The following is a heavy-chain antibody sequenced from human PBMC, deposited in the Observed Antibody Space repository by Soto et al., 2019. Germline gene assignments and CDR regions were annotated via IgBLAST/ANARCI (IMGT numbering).Heavy chain of an antibody. CDR3: ARQPGYYDILTGYSTYYFDY. CDR1: GGSISSSSYY. J-gene: IGHJ4*02. D-gene: IGHD3-9*01. CDR2: IYYSGSP. Sequence: PSETRSLTCTVSGGSISSSSYYWGWIRQPPGKGLEWIGSIYYSGSPYYNPSLKSRVTISVDTSKNQFSLKLSSVTAADTAVYYCARQPGYYDILTGYSTYYFDYWGQGTPVTVSS. V-gene: IGHV4-39*01.